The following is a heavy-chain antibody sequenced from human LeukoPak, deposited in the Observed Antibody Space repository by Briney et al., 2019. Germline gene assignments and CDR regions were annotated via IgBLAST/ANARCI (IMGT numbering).Heavy chain of an antibody. CDR2: IYTSGST. D-gene: IGHD5-18*01. CDR1: GGSISSGSYY. V-gene: IGHV4-61*02. Sequence: SQTLSLTCTISGGSISSGSYYWSWIRQPAGKGLEWIGRIYTSGSTNYNPSLKSRVTISVDTSKNQFSLKLSSVTAADTAVYYCARDTAMAPVYYYMDVWGKGTTVTVSS. J-gene: IGHJ6*03. CDR3: ARDTAMAPVYYYMDV.